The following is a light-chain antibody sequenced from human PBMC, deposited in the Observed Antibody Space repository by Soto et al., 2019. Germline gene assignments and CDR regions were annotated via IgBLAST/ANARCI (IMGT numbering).Light chain of an antibody. CDR3: QQSYPILYT. Sequence: DIQMTQSPSSLPASVGDRVTLTCRASQSMGTYFKWYQQKPGKAPKLPIYAASRLQSGVPSRLSGSGSRTDFTLSISSLQPEDFATYYWQQSYPILYTCGQWTKLEIK. V-gene: IGKV1-39*01. CDR1: QSMGTY. J-gene: IGKJ2*01. CDR2: AAS.